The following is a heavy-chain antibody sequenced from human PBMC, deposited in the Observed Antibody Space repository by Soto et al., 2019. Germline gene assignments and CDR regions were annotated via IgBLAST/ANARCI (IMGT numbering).Heavy chain of an antibody. CDR3: AGTSPTFGGVSGQYYLDY. V-gene: IGHV1-69*12. D-gene: IGHD3-16*01. CDR2: IIPIYGTA. Sequence: QVQLVQSGAEVKKPGSSVRVSCKASGGTFSSYAISWVRQAPGQGLEYMGGIIPIYGTANYAQKFQDRVTITADASTSTVYIELSSLRSEDTAVYYCAGTSPTFGGVSGQYYLDYWGQGTLVTVSS. J-gene: IGHJ4*02. CDR1: GGTFSSYA.